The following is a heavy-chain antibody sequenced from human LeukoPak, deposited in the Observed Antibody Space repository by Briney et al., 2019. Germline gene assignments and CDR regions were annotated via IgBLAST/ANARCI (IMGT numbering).Heavy chain of an antibody. CDR2: IYYSVST. V-gene: IGHV4-59*01. D-gene: IGHD6-13*01. Sequence: PSETLSLTCTVSGGAISTYYWSWIRQSPGKGREGIGYIYYSVSTNYNPSRKSRVTISVDTSKNQFSLKLSSVTAADTAVYYCAKKGIAAAAPFDYWGQGTLVTVSS. J-gene: IGHJ4*02. CDR3: AKKGIAAAAPFDY. CDR1: GGAISTYY.